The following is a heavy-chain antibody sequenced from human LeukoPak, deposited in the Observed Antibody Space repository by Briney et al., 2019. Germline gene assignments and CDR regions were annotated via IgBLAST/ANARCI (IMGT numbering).Heavy chain of an antibody. CDR2: IYHSGST. CDR3: ARTQDSRSRLDY. Sequence: SETLSLTCAASGYFISSGAYWGWVRQPPGKGLEWIGSIYHSGSTFYNPSLKSRVTISVDTSKNQFSLKLTSVTAADTAVYYFARTQDSRSRLDYWGQGTLVTVSS. D-gene: IGHD6-13*01. J-gene: IGHJ4*02. CDR1: GYFISSGAY. V-gene: IGHV4-38-2*01.